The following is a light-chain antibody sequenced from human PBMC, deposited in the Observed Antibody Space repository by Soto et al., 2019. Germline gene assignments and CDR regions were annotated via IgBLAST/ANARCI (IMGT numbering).Light chain of an antibody. J-gene: IGKJ3*01. CDR3: QQSYSTPFT. CDR2: AAS. Sequence: DIQMTQSPSSLSASVGDRVTITCRASQSITTYLNWYQHKPGKVPNLLIFAASSLQSGVASRFSGSGSGTYFTLTISRLQPEDFATYYCQQSYSTPFTFGPGTKVDIK. CDR1: QSITTY. V-gene: IGKV1-39*01.